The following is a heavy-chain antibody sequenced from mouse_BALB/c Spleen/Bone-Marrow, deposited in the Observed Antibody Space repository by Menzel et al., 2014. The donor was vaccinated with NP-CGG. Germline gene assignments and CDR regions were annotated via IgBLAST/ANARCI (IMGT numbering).Heavy chain of an antibody. Sequence: VKLMGSGGGLVQPGGSLKLSCATSGFTFXDYYMYWVRQTPEKRLEWVAYISNGGGSTYYPDAVKGRFTISRDNAKNTLYLQMSRLKSEDTAMYYCARGLYYRPFAYWGQGTLVTVSA. D-gene: IGHD2-14*01. CDR1: GFTFXDYY. J-gene: IGHJ3*01. V-gene: IGHV5-12*02. CDR2: ISNGGGST. CDR3: ARGLYYRPFAY.